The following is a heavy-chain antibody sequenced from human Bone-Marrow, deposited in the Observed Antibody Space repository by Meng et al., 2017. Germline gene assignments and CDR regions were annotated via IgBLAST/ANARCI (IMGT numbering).Heavy chain of an antibody. CDR1: GFTFSSYE. CDR2: ISSSGSTI. CDR3: ATSHCSGGSCCPGDYYYYGMDV. Sequence: GESLKISCAASGFTFSSYEMNWVRQAPGKGLEWVSYISSSGSTIYYADSVKGRFTISRDNAKNSMYLQMNSLRAEDTAVYYCATSHCSGGSCCPGDYYYYGMDVWGQGTTVTVSS. D-gene: IGHD2-15*01. J-gene: IGHJ6*02. V-gene: IGHV3-48*03.